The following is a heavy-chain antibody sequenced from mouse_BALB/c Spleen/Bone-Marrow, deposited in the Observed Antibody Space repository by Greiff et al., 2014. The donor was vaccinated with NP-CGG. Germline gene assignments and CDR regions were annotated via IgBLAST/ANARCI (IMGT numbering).Heavy chain of an antibody. CDR1: GYTFTSYV. Sequence: VQLPQSGPELVKPGGSVKMSCKASGYTFTSYVMHWGKQKPGQGLEWIGYINPYNDGTKYNEKFKGKATLTSDKSSSTAYMELSSLTSEDSAVYYCAREGVDYFDYWGQGTTLTVSS. V-gene: IGHV1-14*01. CDR2: INPYNDGT. CDR3: AREGVDYFDY. J-gene: IGHJ2*01.